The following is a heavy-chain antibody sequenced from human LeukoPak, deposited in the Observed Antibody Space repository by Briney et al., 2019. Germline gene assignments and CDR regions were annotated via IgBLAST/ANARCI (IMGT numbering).Heavy chain of an antibody. CDR1: GGSISPYF. CDR2: ISYSGNT. D-gene: IGHD3-10*01. Sequence: SETLSLTCTVSGGSISPYFWSWIRQPPGKGLEWIGYISYSGNTNYNPSLKSRVTISVNTAKNQVSLQLTSVTAVDTAVYYCARDDYRGVTNFDPWGQGTLVTVSS. V-gene: IGHV4-59*01. J-gene: IGHJ5*02. CDR3: ARDDYRGVTNFDP.